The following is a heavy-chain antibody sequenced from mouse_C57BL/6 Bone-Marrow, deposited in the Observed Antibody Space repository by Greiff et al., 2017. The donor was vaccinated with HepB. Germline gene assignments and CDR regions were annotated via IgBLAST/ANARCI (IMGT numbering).Heavy chain of an antibody. D-gene: IGHD2-5*01. CDR2: ISDGGSYT. Sequence: EVQRVESGGGLVKPGGSLKLSCAASGFTFSSYAMSWVRQTPEKRLEWVATISDGGSYTYYPDNVKGRFTISRDNAKNNLYPQMSHLKSEDTAMYYCARARYSRAMDYWGQGTSVTVSS. J-gene: IGHJ4*01. CDR3: ARARYSRAMDY. CDR1: GFTFSSYA. V-gene: IGHV5-4*01.